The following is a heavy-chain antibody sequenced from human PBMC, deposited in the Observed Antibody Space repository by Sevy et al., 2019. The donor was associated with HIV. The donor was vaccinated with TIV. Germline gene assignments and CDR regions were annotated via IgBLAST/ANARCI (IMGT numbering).Heavy chain of an antibody. D-gene: IGHD2-21*01. V-gene: IGHV4-59*02. CDR3: ARGRHIVVS. CDR2: THYSDAT. Sequence: SETLSLTCTVSGASVTTYYWTWIRQSPGKGLEWIGHTHYSDATNYNPSLESRVTISMDTSKNQFSLRLTSVSPTDTAIYCCARGRHIVVSWGQGALVTVSS. J-gene: IGHJ5*02. CDR1: GASVTTYY.